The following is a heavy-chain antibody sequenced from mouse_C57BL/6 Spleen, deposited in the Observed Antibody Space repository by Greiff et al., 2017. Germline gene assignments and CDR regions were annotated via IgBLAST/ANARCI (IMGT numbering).Heavy chain of an antibody. Sequence: DVQLVESGGDLVKPGGSLKLSCAASGFTFSSYGMSWVRQTPDKRLEWVATISSGGSYTYYPDSVKGRFTISRDNAKNTLYLQMSSLKSEDTAMYYCARHGDVGYFDVWGTGTTVTVSS. CDR2: ISSGGSYT. D-gene: IGHD3-3*01. CDR1: GFTFSSYG. V-gene: IGHV5-6*01. CDR3: ARHGDVGYFDV. J-gene: IGHJ1*03.